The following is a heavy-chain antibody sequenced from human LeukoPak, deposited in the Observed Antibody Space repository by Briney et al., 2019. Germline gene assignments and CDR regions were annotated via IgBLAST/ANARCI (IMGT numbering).Heavy chain of an antibody. Sequence: MASETLSLTCAVSGGSISSNNWWSWVRQPPGKGQEWIGEIYHSGNANYNPSLKTRVTMSVDKSKNQFSLILSSVTAADTAVYYCARDVGARLSGFWGQGTLVTVSS. CDR2: IYHSGNA. J-gene: IGHJ4*02. D-gene: IGHD6-6*01. CDR1: GGSISSNNW. V-gene: IGHV4-4*02. CDR3: ARDVGARLSGF.